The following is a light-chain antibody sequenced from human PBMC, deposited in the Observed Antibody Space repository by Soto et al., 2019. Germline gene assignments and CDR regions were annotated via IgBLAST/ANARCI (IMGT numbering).Light chain of an antibody. CDR1: NSDIGTYNL. CDR2: EGS. J-gene: IGLJ1*01. CDR3: YSKERGGSFV. V-gene: IGLV2-23*01. Sequence: QSVLTQPAAVSGSPGQSITTSCIGSNSDIGTYNLVSWYRQHPGKVPKLLIYEGSRRPSGISNRFSGSKSGNTASLTISGLQAEDEADYYCYSKERGGSFVFGTGTKVTVL.